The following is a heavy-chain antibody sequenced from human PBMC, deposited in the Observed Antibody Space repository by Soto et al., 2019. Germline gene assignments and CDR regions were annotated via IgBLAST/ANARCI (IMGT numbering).Heavy chain of an antibody. Sequence: GGSLRLSCAASGFTFSSYGMRWVRQAPGKGLEWVAVIGYNGGNKYYADSVKGRFTISRDNSKNTLYLQMNSLRAEDTAVYYCANDSEDDTNVWGQGTLVAVSS. J-gene: IGHJ4*02. D-gene: IGHD3-9*01. CDR2: IGYNGGNK. V-gene: IGHV3-33*06. CDR3: ANDSEDDTNV. CDR1: GFTFSSYG.